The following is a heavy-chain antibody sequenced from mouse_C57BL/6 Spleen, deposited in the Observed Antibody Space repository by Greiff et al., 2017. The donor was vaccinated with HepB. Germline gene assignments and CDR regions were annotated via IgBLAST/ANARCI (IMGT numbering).Heavy chain of an antibody. V-gene: IGHV5-9-1*02. Sequence: EVQLMESGEGLVQSVGSLKLSCAAPGFTFRSYATSWVRQYPVKRLEWVAYISSGGDYIYYADTVKGRFTISRDNARNTLYLQMSSLKSEDTAIYYCTITGTRAYWCQVTLVTVSA. CDR2: ISSGGDYI. J-gene: IGHJ3*01. CDR1: GFTFRSYA. D-gene: IGHD4-1*01. CDR3: TITGTRAY.